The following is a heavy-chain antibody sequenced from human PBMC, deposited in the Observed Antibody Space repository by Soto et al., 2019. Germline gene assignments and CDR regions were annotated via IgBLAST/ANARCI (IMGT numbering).Heavy chain of an antibody. V-gene: IGHV3-21*01. D-gene: IGHD3-16*01. CDR3: ERGLEGADVFDL. CDR2: IAARGNGYR. Sequence: SLRLSCATSGFTFNNYNMNWVRQAPGKGLEWVSSIAARGNGYRYYAESVKGRFTITRDGAKNSLYLQMNSLRADDTALYYCERGLEGADVFDLWVQGTMVTV. CDR1: GFTFNNYN. J-gene: IGHJ3*01.